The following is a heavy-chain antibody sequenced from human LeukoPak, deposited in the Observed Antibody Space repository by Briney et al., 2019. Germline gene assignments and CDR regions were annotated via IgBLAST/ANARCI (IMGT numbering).Heavy chain of an antibody. Sequence: SETLSLTCTVSGGSISSYYWSWIRQPPGKGLEWIGYIYYSGSTNYNPSLKSRVTISVDTSKNQFSLKLSSVTAADTAVYYCARTSRDYYGSGSYFDYWGQGTLVTVSS. V-gene: IGHV4-59*08. J-gene: IGHJ4*02. D-gene: IGHD3-10*01. CDR2: IYYSGST. CDR3: ARTSRDYYGSGSYFDY. CDR1: GGSISSYY.